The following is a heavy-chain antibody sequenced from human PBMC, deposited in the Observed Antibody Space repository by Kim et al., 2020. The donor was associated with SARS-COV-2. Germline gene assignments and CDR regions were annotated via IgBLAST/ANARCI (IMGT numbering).Heavy chain of an antibody. CDR1: GFTFSSYS. V-gene: IGHV3-21*01. D-gene: IGHD6-19*01. J-gene: IGHJ4*02. CDR2: ISSSSSYI. CDR3: ARDRDGYSSGWPGYFDY. Sequence: GGSLRLSCAASGFTFSSYSMNWVRQAPGKGLEWVSSISSSSSYIYYADSVKGRFTISRDNAKNSLYLQMNSLRAEDTAVYYCARDRDGYSSGWPGYFDYWGQGTLVTVSS.